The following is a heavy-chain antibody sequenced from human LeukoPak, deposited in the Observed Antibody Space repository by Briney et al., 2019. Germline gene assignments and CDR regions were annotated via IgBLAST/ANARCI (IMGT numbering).Heavy chain of an antibody. CDR2: IFTSGWT. Sequence: TSETLSLTCTVSGGSISSYYWSWVRQSPGKGLEWIWYIFTSGWTDYNPSLKSRVTMSVDTSKNQLSMELRFLTAADTAVYYCARDERLGMAPLDPWGQGTLVTVSS. J-gene: IGHJ5*02. D-gene: IGHD5-24*01. CDR1: GGSISSYY. CDR3: ARDERLGMAPLDP. V-gene: IGHV4-4*09.